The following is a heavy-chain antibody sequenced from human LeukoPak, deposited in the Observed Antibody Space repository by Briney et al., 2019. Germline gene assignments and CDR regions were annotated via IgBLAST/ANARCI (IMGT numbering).Heavy chain of an antibody. V-gene: IGHV5-51*01. CDR2: IYPGDSDT. Sequence: GESLKISCKGSGYSFTSYWIGWVRQMPGKGLEWMGIIYPGDSDTRYSPSSQGQVAISADKSISTAYLQWSSLKASDTAMYYCARRITMVRGVDNNWFDPWGQGTVVTVSS. CDR1: GYSFTSYW. CDR3: ARRITMVRGVDNNWFDP. J-gene: IGHJ5*02. D-gene: IGHD3-10*01.